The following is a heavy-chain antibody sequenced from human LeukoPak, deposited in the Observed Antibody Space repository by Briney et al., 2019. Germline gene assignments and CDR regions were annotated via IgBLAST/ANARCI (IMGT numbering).Heavy chain of an antibody. CDR2: SNHSGST. J-gene: IGHJ4*02. Sequence: SETLSLTCAVYGGSFSGYYWSWIRQPPGKGLEWVGESNHSGSTNYNPSLKSRVTISVDTSKNQFSLKLSSVTAADTAVYYCASVTTPGYYYDSSGYYSPEYWGQGTLVTVSS. D-gene: IGHD3-22*01. V-gene: IGHV4-34*01. CDR3: ASVTTPGYYYDSSGYYSPEY. CDR1: GGSFSGYY.